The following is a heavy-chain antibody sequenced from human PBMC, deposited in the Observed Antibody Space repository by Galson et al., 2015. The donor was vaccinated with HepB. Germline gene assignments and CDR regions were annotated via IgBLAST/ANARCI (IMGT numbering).Heavy chain of an antibody. V-gene: IGHV4-31*03. CDR3: ARTYYDSSGYYLGESVLLPLFDY. CDR1: GGSISSGGYY. J-gene: IGHJ4*02. D-gene: IGHD3-22*01. CDR2: IYYSGST. Sequence: TLSLTCTVSGGSISSGGYYWSWIRQHPGKGLEWIGYIYYSGSTYYNPSLKSRVTISVDTSKNQFSLKLSSVTAADTAAYYCARTYYDSSGYYLGESVLLPLFDYWGQGTLVTVSS.